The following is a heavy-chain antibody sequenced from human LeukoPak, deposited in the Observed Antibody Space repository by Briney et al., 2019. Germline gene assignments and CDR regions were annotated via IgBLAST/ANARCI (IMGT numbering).Heavy chain of an antibody. V-gene: IGHV1-18*01. D-gene: IGHD4-17*01. Sequence: ASVKVSCTASGYTFTSYGISWVRQAPGQGLEWMGWISAHNGNTNYAQKLQGRVTMTTDTSTSTAYMELRSLRSDDTAVYYCARDDYGDYPWDYWGQGTLVTVSS. J-gene: IGHJ4*02. CDR2: ISAHNGNT. CDR1: GYTFTSYG. CDR3: ARDDYGDYPWDY.